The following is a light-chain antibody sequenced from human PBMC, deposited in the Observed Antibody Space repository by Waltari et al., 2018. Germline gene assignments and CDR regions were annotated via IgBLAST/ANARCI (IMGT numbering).Light chain of an antibody. J-gene: IGKJ1*01. CDR3: QQYYSSST. Sequence: DIQMTQSPSTLSASVGDTIAITCRASLSISTWLAWYQQKPGKAPKLLIYDASSLESGVPSTFSGSGSGTEFTLTISSLQPDDFATYFCQQYYSSSTFGQGTKVEIK. CDR1: LSISTW. CDR2: DAS. V-gene: IGKV1-5*01.